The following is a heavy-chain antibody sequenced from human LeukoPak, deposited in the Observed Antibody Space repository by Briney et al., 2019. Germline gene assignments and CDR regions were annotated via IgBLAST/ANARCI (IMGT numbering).Heavy chain of an antibody. CDR2: IIPIFGTA. J-gene: IGHJ3*02. CDR3: ARHYYGSGSRTVGAFDI. CDR1: GGTFSSYA. Sequence: SVKVSCKASGGTFSSYAISWVRQAPGQGLEWMGRIIPIFGTANYAQKFQGRVTITTDESTSTAYMELSSLRSEDTAVYYCARHYYGSGSRTVGAFDIWGQGTMVTASS. V-gene: IGHV1-69*05. D-gene: IGHD3-10*01.